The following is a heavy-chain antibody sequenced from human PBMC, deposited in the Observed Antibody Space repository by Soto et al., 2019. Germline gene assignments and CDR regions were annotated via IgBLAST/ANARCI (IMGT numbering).Heavy chain of an antibody. CDR1: GFFFSSYT. CDR3: AKARDQQWVRLPFDY. J-gene: IGHJ4*02. Sequence: EVQLLESGGGLVQPGGSLRLSCIGSGFFFSSYTMTWVRQASGKGLEWVSSFSATSENTYYADSVRGRFTISRDNSKNTLFLQMKTLTAEDTAMYYCAKARDQQWVRLPFDYWGQEILVIVSS. CDR2: FSATSENT. D-gene: IGHD6-19*01. V-gene: IGHV3-23*01.